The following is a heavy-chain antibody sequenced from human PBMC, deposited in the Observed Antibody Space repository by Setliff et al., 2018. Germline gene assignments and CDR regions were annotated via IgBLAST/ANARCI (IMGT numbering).Heavy chain of an antibody. CDR1: GYTFTSYD. D-gene: IGHD3-10*01. Sequence: ASVKVSCKASGYTFTSYDINWVRQAPGQGLEWMGWMNPNGGNTGFAQNFQGRVTMTRNTSISTAYMELSALRSDDTAVYYCARRFSSGNYNNLGYWGQGALVTVSS. V-gene: IGHV1-8*01. J-gene: IGHJ4*02. CDR2: MNPNGGNT. CDR3: ARRFSSGNYNNLGY.